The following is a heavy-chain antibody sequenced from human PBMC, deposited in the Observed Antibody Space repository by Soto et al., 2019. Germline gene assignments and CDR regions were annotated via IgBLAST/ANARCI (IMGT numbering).Heavy chain of an antibody. CDR1: VDIVSSNSAA. V-gene: IGHV6-1*01. Sequence: SQTLSLTCAISVDIVSSNSAAWNCIRQSPSRGLEWLGRTYYRSKWYNDYAVSVKSRITINPATSKNQFSLQLNSVTPEDTAVYYLARDGLGPFDYWGQGTLVTVSS. J-gene: IGHJ4*02. D-gene: IGHD6-6*01. CDR2: TYYRSKWYN. CDR3: ARDGLGPFDY.